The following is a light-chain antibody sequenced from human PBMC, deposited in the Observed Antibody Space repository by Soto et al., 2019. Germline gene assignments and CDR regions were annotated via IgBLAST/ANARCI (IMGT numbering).Light chain of an antibody. CDR1: QSISSY. V-gene: IGKV1-39*01. J-gene: IGKJ2*01. Sequence: DIQMTQSPSSLSASVGDRVTITCRASQSISSYLNWYQVKPGKAPKPLSYDASSLQSGVPSRFSGSRSGTHFTLTISSLQPEDFATYYCQQSYSIPYTFGQGTKIEI. CDR2: DAS. CDR3: QQSYSIPYT.